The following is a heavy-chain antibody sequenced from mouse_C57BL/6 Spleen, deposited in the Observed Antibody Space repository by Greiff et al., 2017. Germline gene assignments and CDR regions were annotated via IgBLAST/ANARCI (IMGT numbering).Heavy chain of an antibody. CDR3: ARSGGLLRDAMDY. Sequence: QVHVKQPGTELVKPGASVKLSCKASGYTFTSYWMHWVKQRPGQGLEWIGNINPSNGGTNYNEKFKSKATLTVDKSSSTAYMQLSSLTSEDSAVYSCARSGGLLRDAMDYWGQGTSVTVSS. CDR2: INPSNGGT. J-gene: IGHJ4*01. V-gene: IGHV1-53*01. CDR1: GYTFTSYW. D-gene: IGHD2-3*01.